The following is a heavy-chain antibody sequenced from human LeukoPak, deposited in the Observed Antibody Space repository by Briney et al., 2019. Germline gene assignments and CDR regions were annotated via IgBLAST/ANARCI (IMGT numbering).Heavy chain of an antibody. Sequence: GGSLRLSCAASGFTFSSYAMHWVRQAPGKGLEWVAVISYDGSNKYYADSVKGRFTISRDNSKNTLYLQMNSLRAEDTAVYYCARVGGVGELLYWFDPWGQGTLVTVSS. V-gene: IGHV3-30*04. J-gene: IGHJ5*02. CDR2: ISYDGSNK. D-gene: IGHD3-10*01. CDR3: ARVGGVGELLYWFDP. CDR1: GFTFSSYA.